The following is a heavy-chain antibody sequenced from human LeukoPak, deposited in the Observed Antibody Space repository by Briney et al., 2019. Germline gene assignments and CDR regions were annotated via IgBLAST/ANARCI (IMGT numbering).Heavy chain of an antibody. CDR3: ARFVYYGGANY. CDR2: IYYSGST. J-gene: IGHJ4*02. D-gene: IGHD4-23*01. CDR1: VGSISSSSYY. Sequence: SETLSLTCTVSVGSISSSSYYWGWIRQPPGKGLEWIGSIYYSGSTYYSPSLKSRVTISVDTSKNQFSLKLSSVTAADTAVYYCARFVYYGGANYWGQGTLVTVSS. V-gene: IGHV4-39*01.